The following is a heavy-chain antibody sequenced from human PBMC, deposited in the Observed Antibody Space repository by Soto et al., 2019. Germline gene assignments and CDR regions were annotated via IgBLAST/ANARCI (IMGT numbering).Heavy chain of an antibody. D-gene: IGHD2-8*01. CDR3: AKIGHCTNGVCRLPPPCFDY. CDR1: GFTFSSYA. Sequence: EVQLLESGGGLVQPGGSLRLSCAASGFTFSSYAMSWVRQALGKGLEWVSAISGSGGSTYYADSVKGRFTISRDNSKNTLYLQMNSLRAEDTAVYYCAKIGHCTNGVCRLPPPCFDYWGQGTLVTVSS. CDR2: ISGSGGST. V-gene: IGHV3-23*01. J-gene: IGHJ4*02.